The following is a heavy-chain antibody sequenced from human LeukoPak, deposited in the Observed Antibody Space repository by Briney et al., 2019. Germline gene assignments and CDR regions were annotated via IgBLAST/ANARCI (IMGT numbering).Heavy chain of an antibody. CDR1: GYTFTGYY. CDR3: GTLLSNGPFDY. Sequence: ASLKVSCKASGYTFTGYYMHWVRQAPGQGLEWMGYIYPNSGATKYAQKFQGRVTMTRDTSISTAYMELSGLRSDDTAVYYCGTLLSNGPFDYWGQGSLVTVSS. V-gene: IGHV1-2*02. J-gene: IGHJ4*02. CDR2: IYPNSGAT.